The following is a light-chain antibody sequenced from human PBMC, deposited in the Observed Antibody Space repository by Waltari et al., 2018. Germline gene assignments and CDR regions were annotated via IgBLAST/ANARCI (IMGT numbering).Light chain of an antibody. CDR1: QTISSY. V-gene: IGKV1-39*01. CDR2: AAS. J-gene: IGKJ1*01. Sequence: DIQMTQSPSSLSASVGDRVTITCRASQTISSYLNWYQQKPGKAPKLLFYAASSLQSGVPSRFSGSGSGPDFTLTISSLQPEDFATYYCQQSYSSPWTFGQGTKVEV. CDR3: QQSYSSPWT.